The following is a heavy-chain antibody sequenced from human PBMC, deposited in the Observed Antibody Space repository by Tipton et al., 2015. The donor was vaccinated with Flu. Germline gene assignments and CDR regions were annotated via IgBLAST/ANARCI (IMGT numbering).Heavy chain of an antibody. CDR2: IYTSGSA. J-gene: IGHJ4*02. Sequence: TLSLTCTVSGGSMSSYYWSWIRQPAGKGLEWIGRIYTSGSAIHNPSLKSRVTMSVDTSKNQFSLKLSSVTAADTAVYYSATKFAYSSGWEPLDYWGQGTLVTVSS. D-gene: IGHD6-19*01. CDR3: ATKFAYSSGWEPLDY. CDR1: GGSMSSYY. V-gene: IGHV4-4*07.